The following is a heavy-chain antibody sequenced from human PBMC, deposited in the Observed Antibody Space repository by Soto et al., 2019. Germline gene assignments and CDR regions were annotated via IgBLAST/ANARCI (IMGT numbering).Heavy chain of an antibody. Sequence: GGSLRLSCAASGFTFSSYWMSWVRQAPGKGLEWVANIKQDGSEKYYVDSVKGRFTISRDNAKNSLYLQMNSLRAEDTAVYYCARVMVPPLYYYYVMDFWGQGTTVTGSS. CDR1: GFTFSSYW. CDR3: ARVMVPPLYYYYVMDF. D-gene: IGHD2-8*01. CDR2: IKQDGSEK. J-gene: IGHJ6*02. V-gene: IGHV3-7*05.